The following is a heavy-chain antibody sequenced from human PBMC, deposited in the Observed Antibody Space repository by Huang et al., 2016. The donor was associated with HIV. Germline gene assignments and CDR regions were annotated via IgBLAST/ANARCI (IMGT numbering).Heavy chain of an antibody. CDR1: DYTFTSYG. CDR3: GGSSGYWSFDY. D-gene: IGHD3-22*01. J-gene: IGHJ4*02. CDR2: ISTNNGDT. V-gene: IGHV1-18*04. Sequence: QVQLVQSGGEVKKPGASVKVSCKASDYTFTSYGISWVRQAPGKGLEWMGWISTNNGDTNYAQKFQGRVTRTTDTSTSTAYMELRSLRSDDTAVYYCGGSSGYWSFDYWGQGTLVTVSS.